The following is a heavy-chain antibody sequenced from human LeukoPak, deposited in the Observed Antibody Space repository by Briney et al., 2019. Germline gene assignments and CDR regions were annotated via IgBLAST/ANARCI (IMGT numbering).Heavy chain of an antibody. V-gene: IGHV3-23*01. CDR3: AKDRTTVIYLGYFDY. CDR1: GFTFSSYG. CDR2: ISGSGGSI. D-gene: IGHD4-17*01. J-gene: IGHJ4*02. Sequence: GGSLRLSCAASGFTFSSYGMSWVRQAPGKGLEWVSAISGSGGSIYYADSVKGRFTISRDSSKNTLYLQMNSLRAEDTAVYYCAKDRTTVIYLGYFDYWGQGTLVTVSS.